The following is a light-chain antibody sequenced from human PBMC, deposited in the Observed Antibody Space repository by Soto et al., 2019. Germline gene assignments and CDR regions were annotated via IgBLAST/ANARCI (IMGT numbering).Light chain of an antibody. CDR1: QDIATF. J-gene: IGKJ1*01. CDR3: QHYNSYSEA. Sequence: DIQMTQSPSSLSASAGDRITITCQASQDIATFLNWYQQKPGKAPRLLIYDASTLKPGDTSRFSGSGSGTEFTLTISSLQPDDFATYYCQHYNSYSEAFGQGTKVDIK. CDR2: DAS. V-gene: IGKV1-33*01.